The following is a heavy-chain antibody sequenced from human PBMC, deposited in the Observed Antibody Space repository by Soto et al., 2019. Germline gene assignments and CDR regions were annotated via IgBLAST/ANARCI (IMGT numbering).Heavy chain of an antibody. CDR1: GYTFTSYA. D-gene: IGHD6-19*01. J-gene: IGHJ4*02. V-gene: IGHV1-3*01. CDR2: INAGNGST. Sequence: GASVKVSCKASGYTFTSYAMHWVRQAPGQRLEWMGWINAGNGSTKYSQKFQGRVTITRDTSASTAYMELSSLRSEDTAVYYCARARAEWLVKVMLYWRQGTLVTVSS. CDR3: ARARAEWLVKVMLY.